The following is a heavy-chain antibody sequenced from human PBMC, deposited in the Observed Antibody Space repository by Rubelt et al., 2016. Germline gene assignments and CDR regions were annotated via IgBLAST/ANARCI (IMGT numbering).Heavy chain of an antibody. CDR3: AHRPGDGYNSRFDY. D-gene: IGHD5-24*01. CDR1: GFSLNTSGVG. Sequence: QITLKESGPTLVKPTQTLTLTCTFSGFSLNTSGVGVGWVRQPPGKAPEWLAIIYSDDAKRYRPSLKSRLTITKDTSKNQVVLTMTNMDPVDTGTYYVAHRPGDGYNSRFDYWGQGTLVTVSS. V-gene: IGHV2-5*02. J-gene: IGHJ4*02. CDR2: IYSDDAK.